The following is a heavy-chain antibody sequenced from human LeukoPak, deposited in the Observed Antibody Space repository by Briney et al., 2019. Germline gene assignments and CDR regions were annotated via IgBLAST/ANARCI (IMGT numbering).Heavy chain of an antibody. J-gene: IGHJ4*02. CDR2: IKSKTDGGTT. V-gene: IGHV3-15*01. CDR3: TTVYYGSGSYYNRFDY. Sequence: GGSLRLSCAASGFTFSNAWMSWVRQAPGKGLEWVGRIKSKTDGGTTDYAAPVKGRFTISRDDSKNTLYLQMNSLKTEDTALYYCTTVYYGSGSYYNRFDYWGQGTLVTVSS. D-gene: IGHD3-10*01. CDR1: GFTFSNAW.